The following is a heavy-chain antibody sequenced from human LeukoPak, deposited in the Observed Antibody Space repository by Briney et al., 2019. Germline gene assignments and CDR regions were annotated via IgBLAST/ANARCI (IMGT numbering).Heavy chain of an antibody. CDR3: ARGDSSGWQRGQFDY. Sequence: SETLSLTCTVSGGSISSYYWSWIRQPPGKGLEWIGYIYYSGSTNYSPSLKSRVTISVDTSKNQFSLKLSSVTAADTAVYYCARGDSSGWQRGQFDYWGQGTLVTVSS. D-gene: IGHD6-19*01. CDR2: IYYSGST. CDR1: GGSISSYY. V-gene: IGHV4-59*01. J-gene: IGHJ4*02.